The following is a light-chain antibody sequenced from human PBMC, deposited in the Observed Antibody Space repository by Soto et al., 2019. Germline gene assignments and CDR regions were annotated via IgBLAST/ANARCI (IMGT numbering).Light chain of an antibody. CDR1: NSDVGSYNL. CDR3: FSYAGDSVYV. J-gene: IGLJ1*01. CDR2: EVT. Sequence: QSVLTQPASVSGSPRQSITISCTGTNSDVGSYNLVPWFQQHPGKAPKLVIYEVTKRPSGVSDRFSGSKSGNTASLTISGLQAEDEADYYCFSYAGDSVYVFGTGTKVTV. V-gene: IGLV2-23*02.